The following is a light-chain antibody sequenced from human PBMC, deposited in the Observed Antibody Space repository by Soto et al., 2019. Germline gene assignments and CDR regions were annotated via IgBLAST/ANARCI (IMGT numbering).Light chain of an antibody. CDR2: GIS. J-gene: IGKJ5*01. Sequence: EIVLTQSPGTLSWSPGGRTTLSCRASHTSSSSYLAWYQQKPGQAPRLLMYGISRRATGIPDRFSGSGSGTDFTLTISGLEPEDFAVYYCQQYDSSPPITFGQGTRLEIK. V-gene: IGKV3-20*01. CDR1: HTSSSSY. CDR3: QQYDSSPPIT.